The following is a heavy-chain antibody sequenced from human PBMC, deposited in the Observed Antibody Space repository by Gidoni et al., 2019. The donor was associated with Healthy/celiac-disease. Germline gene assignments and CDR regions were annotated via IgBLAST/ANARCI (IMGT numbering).Heavy chain of an antibody. J-gene: IGHJ6*02. CDR1: GGSFSGYY. V-gene: IGHV4-34*01. CDR3: ARDYGDYEGDYYYYYGMDV. CDR2: INHSGST. D-gene: IGHD4-17*01. Sequence: QVQLQQWGAGLLKPSETLSLTFAVYGGSFSGYYWSWIRQPPGKGLEWIGEINHSGSTNYNPSLKSRVTISVDTSKNQFSLKLSSVTAADTAVYYCARDYGDYEGDYYYYYGMDVWGQGTTVTVSS.